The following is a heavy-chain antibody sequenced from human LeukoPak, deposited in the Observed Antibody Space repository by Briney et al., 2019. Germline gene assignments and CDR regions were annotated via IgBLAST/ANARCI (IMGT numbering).Heavy chain of an antibody. CDR2: IYPGDSDT. V-gene: IGHV5-51*01. Sequence: GESLKISCKGSGYRFTSYWIGRGRQMPGKGLEWMGIIYPGDSDTRYSPSFQGQVTISADKSISTAYLQWSSLKASDTAMCYCARHVSDSSHFDYWGQGTLVTVSS. CDR3: ARHVSDSSHFDY. D-gene: IGHD3-22*01. J-gene: IGHJ4*02. CDR1: GYRFTSYW.